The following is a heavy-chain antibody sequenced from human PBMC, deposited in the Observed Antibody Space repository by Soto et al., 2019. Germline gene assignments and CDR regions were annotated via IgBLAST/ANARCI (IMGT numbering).Heavy chain of an antibody. CDR3: ARGPLVVLNYFES. Sequence: PSETLSLTCTVSGGSISSSSYYWGWIRQPPGKGLEWIGSIYYSGSTYYNPSLKSRVTISVDTSKNQFSLKLSSVTAADTAVYYCARGPLVVLNYFESWGQGTLVTVSS. V-gene: IGHV4-39*01. CDR1: GGSISSSSYY. J-gene: IGHJ4*02. CDR2: IYYSGST.